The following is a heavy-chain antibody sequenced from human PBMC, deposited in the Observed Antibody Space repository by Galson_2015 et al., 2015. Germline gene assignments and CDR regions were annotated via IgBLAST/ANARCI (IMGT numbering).Heavy chain of an antibody. CDR2: IWYDGINK. CDR3: ARSGTNRFSYYYYMDV. CDR1: GFTFGSYG. D-gene: IGHD1-26*01. V-gene: IGHV3-33*01. J-gene: IGHJ6*03. Sequence: SLRLSCAASGFTFGSYGMHWVRQAPGKGLEWVAVIWYDGINKYYADSVKGRFTISRDNSENTLYLQMNSLRAEDTAVYYCARSGTNRFSYYYYMDVWGKGTAVTVSS.